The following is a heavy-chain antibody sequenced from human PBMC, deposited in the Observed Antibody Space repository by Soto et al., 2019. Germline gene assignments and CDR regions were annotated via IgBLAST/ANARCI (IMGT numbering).Heavy chain of an antibody. CDR3: ARQASRGPYSSSSGRRRHTYYYYYGMEV. V-gene: IGHV5-51*01. Sequence: PGESLKISCTGFGYSFVSYWIGWVRQTPGKGLEWVAIMHPGEDDTIYSPSFQGQVTISADKSISPTYLQWSSLKASDTAMYYCARQASRGPYSSSSGRRRHTYYYYYGMEVWGQGTTVSVSS. CDR1: GYSFVSYW. D-gene: IGHD6-6*01. CDR2: MHPGEDDT. J-gene: IGHJ6*02.